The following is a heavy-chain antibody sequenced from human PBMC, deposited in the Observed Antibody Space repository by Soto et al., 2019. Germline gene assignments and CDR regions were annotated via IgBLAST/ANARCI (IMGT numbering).Heavy chain of an antibody. CDR3: ATPTITMVRGVIDYYYYGMDV. D-gene: IGHD3-10*01. J-gene: IGHJ6*02. V-gene: IGHV1-24*01. CDR2: FDPEDGET. CDR1: GYTLTELS. Sequence: ASVKVSCKVSGYTLTELSMHWVRQAPGKGLEWMGGFDPEDGETIYAQKFQGRVTMTEDTSTDTAYMELSSLRSEDTAVYYCATPTITMVRGVIDYYYYGMDVCGQGTTVTVSS.